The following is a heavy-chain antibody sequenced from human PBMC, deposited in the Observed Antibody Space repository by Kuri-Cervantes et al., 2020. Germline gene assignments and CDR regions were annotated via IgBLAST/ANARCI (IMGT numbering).Heavy chain of an antibody. CDR2: MNPNSGNT. J-gene: IGHJ4*02. CDR1: GYTFTSYD. CDR3: ARDRRVNGYSYGSIDY. V-gene: IGHV1-8*01. D-gene: IGHD5-18*01. Sequence: ASVKVSCKASGYTFTSYDINWVRQATGQGLEWMGWMNPNSGNTGYAQKFQGRVTMTRNTSISTAYMELSRLRSDDTAVYYCARDRRVNGYSYGSIDYWGQGTLVTVSS.